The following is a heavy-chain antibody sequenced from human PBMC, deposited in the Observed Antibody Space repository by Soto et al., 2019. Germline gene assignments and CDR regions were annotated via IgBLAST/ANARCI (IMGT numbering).Heavy chain of an antibody. D-gene: IGHD3-22*01. Sequence: EVQLVESGGGLVKPGGSLRLSCAASGFIFSSYSMNWVRQAPGKGLEWVSSISSGSRYIYYADSLKGRFTISRDNAKNSLFLQMNSLRVEDTAIYYCAKDPFKGAKYDSPYYFDYWGQGTLVTVSS. CDR3: AKDPFKGAKYDSPYYFDY. CDR1: GFIFSSYS. CDR2: ISSGSRYI. J-gene: IGHJ4*02. V-gene: IGHV3-21*01.